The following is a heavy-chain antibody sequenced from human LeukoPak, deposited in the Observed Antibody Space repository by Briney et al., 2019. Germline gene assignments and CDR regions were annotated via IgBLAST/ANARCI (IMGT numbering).Heavy chain of an antibody. V-gene: IGHV3-30*18. J-gene: IGHJ3*02. D-gene: IGHD3-16*02. CDR3: AKEIGWRTFGGVIVKTPGGAFDI. Sequence: SCKASGYTFTGYYMHWVRQAPGKGLEWVAVISYDGSNKYYADSVKGRFTISRDNSKNTLYLQMNSLRAEDTAVYYCAKEIGWRTFGGVIVKTPGGAFDIWGQGTMVTVSS. CDR2: ISYDGSNK. CDR1: GYTFTGYY.